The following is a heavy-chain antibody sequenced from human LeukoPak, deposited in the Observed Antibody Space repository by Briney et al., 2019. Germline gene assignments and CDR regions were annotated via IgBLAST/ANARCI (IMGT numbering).Heavy chain of an antibody. V-gene: IGHV4-59*08. J-gene: IGHJ4*02. D-gene: IGHD6-6*01. Sequence: SETLTHTCSVSGGSISSLYWSWTRQPPGKGLEWIGYIYYTGSANYNPSLKSRVTMFVDMSKNQFSLRLSSVTAADTAVYYCARHRAYSSSSPFDYWGEGTLVTVSS. CDR3: ARHRAYSSSSPFDY. CDR2: IYYTGSA. CDR1: GGSISSLY.